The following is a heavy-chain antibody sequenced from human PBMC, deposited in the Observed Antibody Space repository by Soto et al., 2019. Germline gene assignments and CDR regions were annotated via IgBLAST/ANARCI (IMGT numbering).Heavy chain of an antibody. V-gene: IGHV4-59*01. J-gene: IGHJ5*02. CDR1: GGSISSYC. Sequence: PSETLSLTRTVSGGSISSYCWSWIQQHPGEGLWWVGYIYYSGSTNYNTSLKSRVTISVDTSKNQFSLKLSSVTAADTAVYYCARNRSGWDPGWFVPGGQGTLVTV. CDR3: ARNRSGWDPGWFVP. CDR2: IYYSGST. D-gene: IGHD6-19*01.